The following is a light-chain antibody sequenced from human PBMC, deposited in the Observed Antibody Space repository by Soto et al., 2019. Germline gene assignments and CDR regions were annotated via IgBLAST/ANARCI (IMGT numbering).Light chain of an antibody. CDR2: GVS. Sequence: QSALTQPASVSGSPGQSITISCTGTSSDVGAYKLMSWYQQYPSKAPKLMIYGVSNRPSGVSNRFSGSKSGNTASLTISGLQPEDEADYYCSSYTRSSTLVFGGGTKLTVL. J-gene: IGLJ2*01. V-gene: IGLV2-14*03. CDR1: SSDVGAYKL. CDR3: SSYTRSSTLV.